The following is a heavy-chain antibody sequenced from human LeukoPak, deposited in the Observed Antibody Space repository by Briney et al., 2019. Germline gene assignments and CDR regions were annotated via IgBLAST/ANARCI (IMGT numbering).Heavy chain of an antibody. CDR1: GYTFGRHG. D-gene: IGHD3-16*01. CDR2: VWYDGGNR. J-gene: IGHJ5*02. CDR3: ARLWGGNGYSGGSLNL. V-gene: IGHV3-33*01. Sequence: GGSLRLSCAASGYTFGRHGIHWVRQAPGKGLEWVAVVWYDGGNRDYADSVKGRFTISKDNSNNMVFLQMDRLRAEDTAVYYCARLWGGNGYSGGSLNLWGQGTLVTVSS.